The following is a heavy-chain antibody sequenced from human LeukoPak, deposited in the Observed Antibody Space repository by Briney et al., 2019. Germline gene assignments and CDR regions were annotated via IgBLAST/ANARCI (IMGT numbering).Heavy chain of an antibody. V-gene: IGHV1-18*01. CDR3: ARSGRGTYYYFDL. D-gene: IGHD1-26*01. CDR2: IGPYNGNT. Sequence: ASVKVSCKSSGYKLTSHGISWVRQAPGQGLEWMGWIGPYNGNTKYAQKFQGRVTVTTDTSTSTAYMELRSLRSDDTAVYYCARSGRGTYYYFDLWGQGTLVTVSS. J-gene: IGHJ4*02. CDR1: GYKLTSHG.